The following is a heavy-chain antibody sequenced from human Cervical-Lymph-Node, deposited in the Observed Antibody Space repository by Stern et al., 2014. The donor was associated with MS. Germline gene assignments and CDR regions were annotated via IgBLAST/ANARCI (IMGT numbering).Heavy chain of an antibody. CDR1: GFTFTSYA. D-gene: IGHD2-15*01. CDR3: TLLATPTDY. J-gene: IGHJ4*02. V-gene: IGHV3-23*04. CDR2: IIGSGERK. Sequence: EVQLVESGGDLVQPGGSLRLSCVASGFTFTSYAINWVRQSPGKGLEWISAIIGSGERKYYADSVKGRFTISRDNSRNTVYLQMDSLSAEDTATYFCTLLATPTDYWGRGTLAIVSS.